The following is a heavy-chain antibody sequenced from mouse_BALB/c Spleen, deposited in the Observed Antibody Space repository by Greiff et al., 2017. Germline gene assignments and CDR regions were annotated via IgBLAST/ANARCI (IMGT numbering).Heavy chain of an antibody. CDR3: ARGGLLPWFAY. Sequence: DVHLVESGGGLVKPGGSLKLSCAASGFTFSDYYMYWVRQTPEKRLEWVATISDGGSYTYYPDSVKGRFTISSDNAKNNLYLQMSSLKSEDTAMYYCARGGLLPWFAYWGQGTLVTVSA. CDR1: GFTFSDYY. J-gene: IGHJ3*01. D-gene: IGHD1-1*01. CDR2: ISDGGSYT. V-gene: IGHV5-4*02.